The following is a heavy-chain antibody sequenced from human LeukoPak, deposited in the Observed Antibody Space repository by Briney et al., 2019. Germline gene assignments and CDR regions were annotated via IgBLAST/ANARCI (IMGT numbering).Heavy chain of an antibody. Sequence: SETLSLTSTVPGGSPSSSGYSWNWIRHPPGKTLESLVYTYYSGSTNYNPSLKSRVTLSVDTSKNQFSLKLTSVTAADTAVYYCALRRLTSSQIIEDNWFGPWGQGTLVTVSS. CDR1: GGSPSSSGYS. D-gene: IGHD2/OR15-2a*01. CDR2: TYYSGST. J-gene: IGHJ5*02. CDR3: ALRRLTSSQIIEDNWFGP. V-gene: IGHV4-61*08.